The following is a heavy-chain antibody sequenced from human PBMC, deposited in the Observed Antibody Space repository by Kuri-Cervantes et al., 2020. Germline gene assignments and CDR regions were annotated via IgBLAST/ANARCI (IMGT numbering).Heavy chain of an antibody. D-gene: IGHD3-9*01. CDR1: GGSFSGYY. Sequence: ESLKISCAVYGGSFSGYYWSWIRQPPGKGLEWIGEINHSGSTNYNPSLKSRVTISVDRSKNQFSLKLSSVTAADTAVYYCARNSYDILTGYEVHFQHWGQGTLVTVSS. CDR3: ARNSYDILTGYEVHFQH. CDR2: INHSGST. V-gene: IGHV4-34*01. J-gene: IGHJ1*01.